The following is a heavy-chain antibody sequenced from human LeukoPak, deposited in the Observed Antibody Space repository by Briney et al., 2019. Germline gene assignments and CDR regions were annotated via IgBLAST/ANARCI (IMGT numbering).Heavy chain of an antibody. J-gene: IGHJ5*02. V-gene: IGHV3-30*02. CDR1: GFTFSSYG. D-gene: IGHD6-19*01. CDR3: ARVGSGWPNP. Sequence: GGSLRLSCAASGFTFSSYGMHWVRQAPGKGLEWVAFIRYDGSNKYYADSVKGRFTISRDNAKNSLYLQMNSLRAEDTAVYYCARVGSGWPNPWGQGTLVTVSS. CDR2: IRYDGSNK.